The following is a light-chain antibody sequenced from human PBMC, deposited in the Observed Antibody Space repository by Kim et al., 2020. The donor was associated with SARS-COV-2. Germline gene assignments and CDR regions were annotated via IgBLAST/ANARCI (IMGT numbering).Light chain of an antibody. CDR3: NSRDSSGNHLV. CDR2: GKS. CDR1: SLRSYY. J-gene: IGLJ1*01. V-gene: IGLV3-19*01. Sequence: ALGQTVRIKCQGDSLRSYYASWYQQKPGQAPVLVIYGKSNRPSGIPDRFSGSSSGNTASLTITGAQAEDEADYYCNSRDSSGNHLVFGTGTKVTVL.